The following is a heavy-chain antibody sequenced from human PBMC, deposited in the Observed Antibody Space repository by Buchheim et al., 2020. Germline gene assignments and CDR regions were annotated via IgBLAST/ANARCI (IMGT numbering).Heavy chain of an antibody. Sequence: EVQLMESGGGLVKPGGSLRLSCAASGFTFSPYKMNWVRQAPGKGLEWVSSINSRTYTYYADSVKGRFTISRDNAKNSLYLQMNSLRAEDTAMYYCARGGGVIPLDYWGQGTL. CDR3: ARGGGVIPLDY. D-gene: IGHD3-16*01. CDR2: INSRTYT. V-gene: IGHV3-21*01. CDR1: GFTFSPYK. J-gene: IGHJ4*02.